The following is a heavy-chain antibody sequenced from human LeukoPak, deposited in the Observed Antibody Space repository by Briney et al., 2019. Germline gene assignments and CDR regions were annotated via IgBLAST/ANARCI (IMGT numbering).Heavy chain of an antibody. CDR3: TRYLLPPGKSNYNPYFFDY. V-gene: IGHV3-49*03. J-gene: IGHJ4*02. CDR1: GFTFANYV. D-gene: IGHD4-11*01. Sequence: GGSLRLSCSASGFTFANYVMSWFRQAPGKGLEWVGFIRSNAYGGTTEYAASVNGRFTISRDDSKSTAYLQMNSLETEDTAVYYCTRYLLPPGKSNYNPYFFDYGAQEPLDPVPS. CDR2: IRSNAYGGTT.